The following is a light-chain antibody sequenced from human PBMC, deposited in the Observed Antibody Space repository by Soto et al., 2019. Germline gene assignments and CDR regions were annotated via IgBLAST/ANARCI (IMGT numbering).Light chain of an antibody. CDR1: QSVGSSY. J-gene: IGKJ1*01. CDR2: GAS. Sequence: EIVLTQSPGTLSLSPGERVTLSCRASQSVGSSYLAWYQQKPGQARGLLIYGASRGATGIPDRFSGRGYWPDINVTITRLEPQDFAVYYCQHYDSSTGWTFGQGTKVDIK. CDR3: QHYDSSTGWT. V-gene: IGKV3-20*01.